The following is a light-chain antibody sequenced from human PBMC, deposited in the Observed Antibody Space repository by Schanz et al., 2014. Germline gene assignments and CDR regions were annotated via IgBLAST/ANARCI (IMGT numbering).Light chain of an antibody. CDR1: QSVSSN. J-gene: IGKJ2*01. CDR2: AAS. V-gene: IGKV3D-15*02. CDR3: QQYHTSPYT. Sequence: EIVMTQSPATLSVSPGERATLSCRASQSVSSNLAWYQQKPGQAPRLLIYAASIRAIGIPDRFSGSGSGTDFTLTISRLEPEDFAVFYCQQYHTSPYTFGQGTKLEIK.